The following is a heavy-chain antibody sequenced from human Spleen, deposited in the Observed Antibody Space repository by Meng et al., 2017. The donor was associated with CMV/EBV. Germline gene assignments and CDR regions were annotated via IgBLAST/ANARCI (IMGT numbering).Heavy chain of an antibody. CDR1: GGSFSGYY. CDR2: INHSGST. V-gene: IGHV4-34*01. CDR3: VRDYYGSGLIDS. Sequence: GSLRLSCAVYGGSFSGYYWSWIRQPPGKGLEWIGEINHSGSTNYNPSLKSRVTISVDTSKNQFSLKLTSVTAADTAVYYCVRDYYGSGLIDSWGQGTVVTVSS. J-gene: IGHJ4*02. D-gene: IGHD3-10*01.